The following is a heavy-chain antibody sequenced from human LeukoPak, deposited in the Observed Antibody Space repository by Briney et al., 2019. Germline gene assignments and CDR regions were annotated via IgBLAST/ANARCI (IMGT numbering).Heavy chain of an antibody. CDR2: IYYSGST. D-gene: IGHD6-19*01. CDR3: ARDSGGWYYFDY. CDR1: GGSISSHY. V-gene: IGHV4-59*11. J-gene: IGHJ4*02. Sequence: PSETLSLTCTVSGGSISSHYWSWIRQPPGKGLEWIGYIYYSGSTNYNPSLKSRVTISVDTSKNQFSLKLSSVTAADTAVYYCARDSGGWYYFDYWGQGTLVTVSS.